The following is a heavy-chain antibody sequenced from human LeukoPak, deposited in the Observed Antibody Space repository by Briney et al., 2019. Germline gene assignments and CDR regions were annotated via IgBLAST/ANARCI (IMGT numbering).Heavy chain of an antibody. V-gene: IGHV4-39*07. CDR1: GGSFSSSSYY. CDR3: ARVNYGSATKEDY. D-gene: IGHD3-10*01. Sequence: PSETLSLTCTVSGGSFSSSSYYWGWIRQPPGKGLEWIGSIYYSGSTYYNPSLKSRVTISVDTSKNQFSLKLSSVTAADTAVYYCARVNYGSATKEDYWGQGTLVTVSS. J-gene: IGHJ4*02. CDR2: IYYSGST.